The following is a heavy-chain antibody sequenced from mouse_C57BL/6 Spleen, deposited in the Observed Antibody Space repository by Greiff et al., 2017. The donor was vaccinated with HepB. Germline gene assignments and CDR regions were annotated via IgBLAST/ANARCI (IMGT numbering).Heavy chain of an antibody. CDR2: IYPGDGDT. V-gene: IGHV1-82*01. CDR1: GYAFSSSW. D-gene: IGHD1-1*01. Sequence: VQLQQSGPELVKPGASVKISCKASGYAFSSSWMNWVKQRPGKGLEWIGRIYPGDGDTNYNGKFKGKATLTADKSSSTAYMQLSSLTSEDSAVYFCAHYYGSSYWYFGVWGTGTTVTVSS. J-gene: IGHJ1*03. CDR3: AHYYGSSYWYFGV.